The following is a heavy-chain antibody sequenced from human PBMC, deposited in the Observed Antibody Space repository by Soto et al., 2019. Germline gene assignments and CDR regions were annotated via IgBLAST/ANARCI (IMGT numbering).Heavy chain of an antibody. Sequence: QVQLVQSGAEVKKPGSSVKVSCKASGGTFSSYAISWVRQAPGQGLEWMGGIIPIFGTANYAQKFQGRVTTTXDXHPSAAYMELSSLRSEDTAVYYCARPRPRGYGGPMVWGQGTTVTVSS. J-gene: IGHJ6*02. CDR2: IIPIFGTA. CDR3: ARPRPRGYGGPMV. V-gene: IGHV1-69*14. CDR1: GGTFSSYA. D-gene: IGHD4-17*01.